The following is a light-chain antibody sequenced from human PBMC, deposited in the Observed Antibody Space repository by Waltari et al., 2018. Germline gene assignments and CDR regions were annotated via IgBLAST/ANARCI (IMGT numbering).Light chain of an antibody. CDR2: AAS. V-gene: IGKV1-27*01. Sequence: DIQMTQSPSSLSASVGDRVTITCRASQGISHYLAWYQQKPGKVPKLLIYAASTLQSGVPARVSGRGSGTDVTLTISSLQPEDVATYDCQKYNSALGTFGQGTKVEIK. J-gene: IGKJ1*01. CDR1: QGISHY. CDR3: QKYNSALGT.